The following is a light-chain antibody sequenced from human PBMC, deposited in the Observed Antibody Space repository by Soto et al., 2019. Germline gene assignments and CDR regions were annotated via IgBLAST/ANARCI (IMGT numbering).Light chain of an antibody. CDR3: AAWEDSLNGAV. Sequence: QSVLTQPPSASGTPGQRVTISCSGSSSNIGSNTVTWYQQLPGTAPKLLIYSNNQRPSGVPDRFSGSKSGTSASLAISGLQSEDEGYYYCAAWEDSLNGAVFGGGTQLTVL. V-gene: IGLV1-44*01. CDR1: SSNIGSNT. CDR2: SNN. J-gene: IGLJ7*01.